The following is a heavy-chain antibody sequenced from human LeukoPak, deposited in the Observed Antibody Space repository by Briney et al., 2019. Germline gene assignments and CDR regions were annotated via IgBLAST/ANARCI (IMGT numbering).Heavy chain of an antibody. CDR1: GYTFTSYA. Sequence: ASVKVSCKASGYTFTSYAMHWVRQAPGQRLEWMGWINAGNGNTKYSQKFQGRVTITRDTSASTAYMELSSLRSEDTAVYYCARVRSGYDYYFDYWGQGTLVTVSS. V-gene: IGHV1-3*01. D-gene: IGHD5-12*01. CDR2: INAGNGNT. J-gene: IGHJ4*02. CDR3: ARVRSGYDYYFDY.